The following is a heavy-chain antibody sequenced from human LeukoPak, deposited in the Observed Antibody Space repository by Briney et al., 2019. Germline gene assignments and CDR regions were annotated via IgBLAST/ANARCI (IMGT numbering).Heavy chain of an antibody. D-gene: IGHD1-26*01. CDR1: GGTFSSYA. Sequence: SVKVSCKASGGTFSSYAISWVRQAPGQGLEWMGGIIPIFGTANYAQKFQGRVTMTTDTSTSTAYMELRSLRSDDTAMYYCAREVGGSYPHYWGQGTLVTVSS. CDR3: AREVGGSYPHY. CDR2: IIPIFGTA. V-gene: IGHV1-69*05. J-gene: IGHJ4*02.